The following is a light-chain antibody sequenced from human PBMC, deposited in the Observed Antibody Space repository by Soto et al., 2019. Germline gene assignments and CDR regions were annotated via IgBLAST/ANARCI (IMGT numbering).Light chain of an antibody. CDR2: DVS. CDR1: SSDVGAYNS. CDR3: SSYTTSVTYV. Sequence: QSVLTQPASVSGSPGQSITISCTGTSSDVGAYNSVSWYQQHPGKAPKLIIYDVSTRPSGISDRFSGSKSGNTASLTISGLRAEDESDYYCSSYTTSVTYVFGTGTKVTVL. J-gene: IGLJ1*01. V-gene: IGLV2-14*01.